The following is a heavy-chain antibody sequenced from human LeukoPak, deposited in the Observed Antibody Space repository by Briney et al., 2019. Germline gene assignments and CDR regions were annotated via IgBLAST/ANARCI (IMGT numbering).Heavy chain of an antibody. CDR3: ARGSTYYYDSSGYYPVAY. Sequence: ASVKVSCKASGYTFTSYGISWVRQAPGQGLEWMGWISAYNGNTNYAQKLQGRVTMTTDTSTSTAYMELRSLRSDDTAVYYCARGSTYYYDSSGYYPVAYWGQGTLVTVSS. J-gene: IGHJ4*02. D-gene: IGHD3-22*01. CDR2: ISAYNGNT. CDR1: GYTFTSYG. V-gene: IGHV1-18*01.